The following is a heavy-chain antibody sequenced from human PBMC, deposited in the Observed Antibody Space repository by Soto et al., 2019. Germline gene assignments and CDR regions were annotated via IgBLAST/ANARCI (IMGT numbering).Heavy chain of an antibody. D-gene: IGHD4-17*01. CDR2: IWYDGSTK. J-gene: IGHJ4*02. CDR3: ARVGVADYLYYFDF. V-gene: IGHV3-33*01. Sequence: QVQLVESGGGVVQPGGSLRLSCAASGFTFSDYGMYWVRQPPGKGLEWVAMIWYDGSTKYYADSVMGRFTVSRDNSKNALSLQMSSLPAEDSAVYYFARVGVADYLYYFDFWGQGTLVTVSS. CDR1: GFTFSDYG.